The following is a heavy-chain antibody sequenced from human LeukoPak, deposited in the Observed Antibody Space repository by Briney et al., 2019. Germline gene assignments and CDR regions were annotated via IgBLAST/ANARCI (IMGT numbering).Heavy chain of an antibody. Sequence: GGSLRLSCAASGFTFTDYYMNWIRQAPGKGLEWVSSISRGGNSIYYADSVKGRFTLSRDNAKNSLYLQMNSLRAEDTAVYYSARVGGANYYYMDVWGKGTTVTVSS. J-gene: IGHJ6*03. D-gene: IGHD1-26*01. V-gene: IGHV3-11*01. CDR3: ARVGGANYYYMDV. CDR2: ISRGGNSI. CDR1: GFTFTDYY.